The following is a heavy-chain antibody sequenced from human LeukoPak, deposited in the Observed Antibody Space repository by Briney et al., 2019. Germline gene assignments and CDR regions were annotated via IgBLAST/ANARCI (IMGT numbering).Heavy chain of an antibody. V-gene: IGHV3-74*01. CDR3: AGGIVVVSAIPGY. D-gene: IGHD2-21*02. J-gene: IGHJ4*02. CDR2: INSDGSST. Sequence: GGSLRLSCAASGFTFSSYWMHWARQAPGKGLVWVSRINSDGSSTTYADSVKGRFTISRDNAKNTLYLQMNSLRADDTAVYYCAGGIVVVSAIPGYWGQGTLVTVSS. CDR1: GFTFSSYW.